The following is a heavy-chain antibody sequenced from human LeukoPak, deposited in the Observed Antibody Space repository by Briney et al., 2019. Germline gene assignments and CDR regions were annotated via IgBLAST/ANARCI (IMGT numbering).Heavy chain of an antibody. CDR1: GFTFSTYP. CDR3: VKRTTDYYYYDY. Sequence: GGSLRLSCSASGFTFSTYPMHWGRQAPGRGLEYVSSISSDGDSTYYADSVKGRFTISRDNSKNTLYLQTSSLRAEDTAVYYCVKRTTDYYYYDYWGRGTLVTVSS. V-gene: IGHV3-64D*06. J-gene: IGHJ4*02. CDR2: ISSDGDST. D-gene: IGHD3-9*01.